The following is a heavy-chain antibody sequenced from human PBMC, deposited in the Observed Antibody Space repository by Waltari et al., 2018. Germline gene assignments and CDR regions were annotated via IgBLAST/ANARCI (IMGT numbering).Heavy chain of an antibody. J-gene: IGHJ4*02. CDR1: GFTFSSYA. V-gene: IGHV3-23*03. CDR2: IYSGGST. CDR3: AKSEGANYPIDY. D-gene: IGHD1-26*01. Sequence: EVQLLESGGGLAQPGGSLRLSRAASGFTFSSYALSWVRQAPGKGLEWVSVIYSGGSTYYADSVKGRFTISRDNSKNTLYLQVNSLRVEDTALYYCAKSEGANYPIDYWGQGTLVTVSS.